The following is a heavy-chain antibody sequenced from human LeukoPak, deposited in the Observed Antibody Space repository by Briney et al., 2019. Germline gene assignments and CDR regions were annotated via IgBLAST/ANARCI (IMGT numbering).Heavy chain of an antibody. D-gene: IGHD4-11*01. Sequence: GGSLRLSCAASGFTFSNYNITWVRQAPGKGLEWVSAISADGGSAWYAGSVRGRSTISRDNSKNTVYLQMKSLGAEDTAVYFCARDRNLPRDQFDYWGQGTLVTVSS. V-gene: IGHV3-23*01. CDR3: ARDRNLPRDQFDY. CDR2: ISADGGSA. J-gene: IGHJ4*02. CDR1: GFTFSNYN.